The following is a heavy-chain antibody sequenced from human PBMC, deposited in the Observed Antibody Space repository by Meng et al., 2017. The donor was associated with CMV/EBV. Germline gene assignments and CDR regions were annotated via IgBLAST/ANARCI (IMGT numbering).Heavy chain of an antibody. J-gene: IGHJ3*02. Sequence: ASVKVSCKASGYTFTSYGISWVRQAPGQGLEWMGWISAYNGNTNYAQKLQGRVTMTTDTSTSTAYMELRSRRSDDTAVYYCAREGLRGMLLPPGIWGQGTMVTVSS. CDR2: ISAYNGNT. V-gene: IGHV1-18*01. CDR1: GYTFTSYG. CDR3: AREGLRGMLLPPGI. D-gene: IGHD4-17*01.